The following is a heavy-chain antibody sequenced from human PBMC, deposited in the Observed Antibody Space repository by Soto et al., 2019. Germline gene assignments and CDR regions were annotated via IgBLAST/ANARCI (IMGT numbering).Heavy chain of an antibody. J-gene: IGHJ4*02. Sequence: QVQLQESGPGLVKPSGTLSLTCAVSGGSIRSNNWWSWVRQPPGKGLEWIGEIFHSGSTYYNPSLKTRVTISVDKSKQQYDLKLSSVTEADTAVYYCARVYSGSYSDYWGQGTLVTVSS. V-gene: IGHV4-4*02. D-gene: IGHD1-26*01. CDR2: IFHSGST. CDR1: GGSIRSNNW. CDR3: ARVYSGSYSDY.